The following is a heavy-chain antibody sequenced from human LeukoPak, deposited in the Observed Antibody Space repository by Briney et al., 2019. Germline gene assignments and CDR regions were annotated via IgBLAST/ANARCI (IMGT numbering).Heavy chain of an antibody. CDR1: GFTFSSYA. Sequence: QPGGSLRLSCAASGFTFSSYAMSWVRQAPGKGLEWVSAISGSGGSTYYADSVKGRFTISRDNSKNTLYLQMNSLRAEDTAVYYCAKKGGGGRFGETGAFDIWGQGTMVTVSS. CDR2: ISGSGGST. V-gene: IGHV3-23*01. D-gene: IGHD3-10*01. CDR3: AKKGGGGRFGETGAFDI. J-gene: IGHJ3*02.